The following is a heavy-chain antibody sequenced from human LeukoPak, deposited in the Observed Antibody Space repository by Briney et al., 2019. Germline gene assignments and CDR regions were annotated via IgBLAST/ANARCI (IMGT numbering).Heavy chain of an antibody. CDR1: GFNFSSYW. Sequence: GGSLRLSCVASGFNFSSYWMTWVRQSPGKGLEWVANINQDERQKYYVDSVKGRFTISRDNPKNSVSLQMTSLGADNGGLYYCARGGAPDYWGRGTLVTVAS. CDR2: INQDERQK. V-gene: IGHV3-7*01. CDR3: ARGGAPDY. J-gene: IGHJ4*02. D-gene: IGHD2-15*01.